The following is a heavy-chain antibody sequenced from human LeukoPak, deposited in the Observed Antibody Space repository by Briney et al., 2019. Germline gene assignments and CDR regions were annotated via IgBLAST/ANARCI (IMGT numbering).Heavy chain of an antibody. Sequence: GGSLRLSCAASGFTFNRDWTAWVRQAPGKGLEWVSVIYSDGSTYYADSVKGRFTISRDNSKNTLYLQMNSLRAEDTAVYYCAPFSGHWGQGTLVTVSS. CDR3: APFSGH. V-gene: IGHV3-53*01. D-gene: IGHD6-19*01. J-gene: IGHJ4*02. CDR1: GFTFNRDW. CDR2: IYSDGST.